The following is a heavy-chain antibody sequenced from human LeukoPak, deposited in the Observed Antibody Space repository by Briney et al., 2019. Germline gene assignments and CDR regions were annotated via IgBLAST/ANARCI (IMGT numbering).Heavy chain of an antibody. CDR3: IRHAASGGSGVDY. Sequence: LAGGSLRLSCAASGFTFSGSAMHWVRQASGKGLEWVGRIRSKTNNYATVYAASVKDRFTISRDGSKNTAYLQMNSLKTEDTAVYYCIRHAASGGSGVDYWGQGTLVTVSS. CDR2: IRSKTNNYAT. D-gene: IGHD3-10*01. V-gene: IGHV3-73*01. J-gene: IGHJ4*02. CDR1: GFTFSGSA.